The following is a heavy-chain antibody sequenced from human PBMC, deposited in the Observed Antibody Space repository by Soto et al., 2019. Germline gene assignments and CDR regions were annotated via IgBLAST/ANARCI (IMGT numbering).Heavy chain of an antibody. J-gene: IGHJ4*02. CDR3: AREHIQDLENIFDY. D-gene: IGHD3-3*01. V-gene: IGHV3-66*01. CDR2: IYGSDNT. Sequence: GGSLRLSFAASGFSVSSNYMSWVRQAPGKGLEWVSIIYGSDNTYYADSVKGRFTISRDNSKNTVYLQMDSLRAEDTAVYYCAREHIQDLENIFDYWGQGTLVTVSS. CDR1: GFSVSSNY.